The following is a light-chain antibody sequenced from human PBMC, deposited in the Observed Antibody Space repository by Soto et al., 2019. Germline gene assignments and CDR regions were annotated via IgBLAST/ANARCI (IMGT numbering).Light chain of an antibody. CDR1: QGIDRW. J-gene: IGKJ4*01. CDR2: VAS. V-gene: IGKV1-12*01. CDR3: QHAKNYPLT. Sequence: DIQMTQSPSSVSASVGDTVTITYRASQGIDRWLAWYQQKPGQAPKLLIYVASTLQSGVPSRFSGSGSGTDFTLTISSLQPEDSATSHCQHAKNYPLTFGGGTKVEI.